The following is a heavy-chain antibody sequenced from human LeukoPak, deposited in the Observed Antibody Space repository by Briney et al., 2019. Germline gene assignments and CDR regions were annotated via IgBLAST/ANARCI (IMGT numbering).Heavy chain of an antibody. V-gene: IGHV1-18*04. J-gene: IGHJ4*02. Sequence: ASVKVSCKASGYTFTGYYMHWVRQAPGQGLEWMGWISAYNGNTNYAQKLRGRVTMTTDTSTSTAYMELRSLRSDDTAVYYCAIALAGTRTDYDYWGQGTLVTVSS. CDR1: GYTFTGYY. CDR3: AIALAGTRTDYDY. CDR2: ISAYNGNT. D-gene: IGHD1-14*01.